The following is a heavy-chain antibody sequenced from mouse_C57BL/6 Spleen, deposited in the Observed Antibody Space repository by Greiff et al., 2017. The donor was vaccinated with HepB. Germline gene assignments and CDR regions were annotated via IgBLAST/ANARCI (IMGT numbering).Heavy chain of an antibody. Sequence: EVQLQQSGAELVRPGASVKLSCTASGFNIKDDYMPWVKQRPEQGLEWIGWIDPENGDTEYASKFQGKAPITADTSSNTAYLQLSSLTAEDTAVYYCTLTRSVDYCGQGTTLTVSS. V-gene: IGHV14-4*01. J-gene: IGHJ2*01. CDR1: GFNIKDDY. CDR3: TLTRSVDY. CDR2: IDPENGDT.